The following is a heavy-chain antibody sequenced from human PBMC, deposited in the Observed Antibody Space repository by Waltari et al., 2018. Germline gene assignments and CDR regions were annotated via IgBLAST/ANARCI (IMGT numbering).Heavy chain of an antibody. V-gene: IGHV4-4*07. CDR2: IYRGGGYT. D-gene: IGHD3-10*01. Sequence: QVQLQESGPGLVKPSETLSLTCAVSGDSISNNYWNWIRQSPGKGLEWIGRIYRGGGYTEYNPSLKSRVTISTDASKSQFSLKLTSVTAADTAVYYCARGPPGTIVDIWGQGVLVTVSS. CDR1: GDSISNNY. CDR3: ARGPPGTIVDI. J-gene: IGHJ4*02.